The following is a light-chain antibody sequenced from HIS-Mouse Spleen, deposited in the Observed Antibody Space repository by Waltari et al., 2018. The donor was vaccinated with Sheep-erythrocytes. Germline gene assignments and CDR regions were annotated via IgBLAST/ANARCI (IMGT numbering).Light chain of an antibody. CDR2: EDS. V-gene: IGLV3-10*01. J-gene: IGLJ3*02. Sequence: SYELTQPPSVSVSPGQTARITCSGDALPKKYAYWYQRKSGQAPVLVIYEDSKRPSGIPKRFSGSTSGTMATLTISGAQVEDEADYYCYSTDSSGNHWVFGGGTKLTVL. CDR1: ALPKKY. CDR3: YSTDSSGNHWV.